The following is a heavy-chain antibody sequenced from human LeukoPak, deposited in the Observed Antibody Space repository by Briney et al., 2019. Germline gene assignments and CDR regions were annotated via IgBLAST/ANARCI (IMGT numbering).Heavy chain of an antibody. CDR2: INPSGGST. V-gene: IGHV1-46*03. CDR3: ASNGPRYYYYMDV. CDR1: GYTFTSYY. J-gene: IGHJ6*03. D-gene: IGHD4-17*01. Sequence: ASVKVSCKASGYTFTSYYMHWVRQAPGQGLEWLGIINPSGGSTSYAQKFQGRVTMTRDTSTSTVYMELSSLRSEDTAVYYCASNGPRYYYYMDVWGKGTTVTVSS.